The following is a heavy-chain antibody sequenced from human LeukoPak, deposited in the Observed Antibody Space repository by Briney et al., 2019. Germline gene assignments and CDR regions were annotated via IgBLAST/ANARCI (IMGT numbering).Heavy chain of an antibody. V-gene: IGHV4-39*01. Sequence: SETLSHTCTVSGGSISSSSYYWGWIRQPPGKGLEWIGSIYYSGSTYYNPSLKSRVTISVDTSKNQFSLKLSSVTAADTAVYYCALNDYYDSSGYYYFDYWGQGTLVTVSS. CDR2: IYYSGST. CDR1: GGSISSSSYY. J-gene: IGHJ4*02. D-gene: IGHD3-22*01. CDR3: ALNDYYDSSGYYYFDY.